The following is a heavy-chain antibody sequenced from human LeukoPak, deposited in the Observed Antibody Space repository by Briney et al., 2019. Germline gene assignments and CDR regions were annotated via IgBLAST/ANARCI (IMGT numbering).Heavy chain of an antibody. CDR3: ARGSAEDYYDSSGYFDY. J-gene: IGHJ4*02. V-gene: IGHV4-59*01. CDR2: IYYSGST. CDR1: GGSISSYY. Sequence: SETLSLTCTVSGGSISSYYWSWIRQPPGKGLEWIGYIYYSGSTNYNPSLKSRVTISVDTSKNQLSLKLSSVTAADTAVYYCARGSAEDYYDSSGYFDYWGQGTLVTVSS. D-gene: IGHD3-22*01.